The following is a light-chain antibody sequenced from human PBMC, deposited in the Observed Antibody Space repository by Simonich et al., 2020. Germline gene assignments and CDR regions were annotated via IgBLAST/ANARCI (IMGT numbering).Light chain of an antibody. CDR1: SSDVGGYNY. CDR2: EVS. CDR3: SSYTSSSTLV. V-gene: IGLV2-14*01. Sequence: QSALTQPASVSGSPGQSITISCTGTSSDVGGYNYVSWYQPHPGNAPQLMIYEVSNRPSGVSNRFSGSKSGNTASLTISGLQAEDEADYYCSSYTSSSTLVFGGGTKLTVL. J-gene: IGLJ2*01.